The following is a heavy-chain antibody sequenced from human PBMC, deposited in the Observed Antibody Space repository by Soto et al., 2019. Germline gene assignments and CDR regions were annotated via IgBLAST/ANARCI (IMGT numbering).Heavy chain of an antibody. D-gene: IGHD1-20*01. V-gene: IGHV4-59*01. CDR1: GGSMISYY. Sequence: PSETLYLTCTVSGGSMISYYWSWIRQPPGRGLEWIGFIYYAGSTKYNPSLNSRVTISVDTSKNQFSLKLSSVTAADTAVYYCARYKSNYYYGMDVWGQGTTVTVSS. J-gene: IGHJ6*02. CDR3: ARYKSNYYYGMDV. CDR2: IYYAGST.